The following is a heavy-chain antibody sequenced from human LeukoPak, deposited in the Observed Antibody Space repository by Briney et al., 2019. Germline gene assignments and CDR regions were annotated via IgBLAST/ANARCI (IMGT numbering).Heavy chain of an antibody. J-gene: IGHJ5*02. CDR3: AREGYCSSTSCYWFDP. V-gene: IGHV1-18*01. D-gene: IGHD2-2*01. Sequence: ASVKVSCKASGGTFSSYAISWVRQAPGQGLEWMGWISAYNGNTNYAQKLQGRVTMTTDTSTSTAYMELRSLRSDDTAVYYCAREGYCSSTSCYWFDPWGQGTLVTVSS. CDR1: GGTFSSYA. CDR2: ISAYNGNT.